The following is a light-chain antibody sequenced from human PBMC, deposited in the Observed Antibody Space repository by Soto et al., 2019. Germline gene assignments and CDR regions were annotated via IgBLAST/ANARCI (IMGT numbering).Light chain of an antibody. CDR1: SSDVGGYNY. V-gene: IGLV2-14*01. J-gene: IGLJ3*02. Sequence: QSVLTQPASVSGSPGQSITISCTGTSSDVGGYNYVSWYQQRPGKVPKLIIFEVSNRPSGVSDRFSGSKSGNTASLTISGLQPEDEADYYCSSYTTSSSLVFGGGTKLTVL. CDR2: EVS. CDR3: SSYTTSSSLV.